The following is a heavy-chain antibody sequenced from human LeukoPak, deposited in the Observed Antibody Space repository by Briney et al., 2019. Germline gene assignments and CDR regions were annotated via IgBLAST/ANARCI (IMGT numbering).Heavy chain of an antibody. J-gene: IGHJ4*02. D-gene: IGHD1-26*01. CDR2: INNDGGNA. V-gene: IGHV3-74*01. CDR1: GFTFSSHW. CDR3: TTDSASIDY. Sequence: GGSLRLSCAASGFTFSSHWMHWVRQAPGKGLVWISRINNDGGNAVYADSVNGRFTVSRDNAKNVLYLQMNSLKTEDTAVYYCTTDSASIDYWGQGTLVTVSS.